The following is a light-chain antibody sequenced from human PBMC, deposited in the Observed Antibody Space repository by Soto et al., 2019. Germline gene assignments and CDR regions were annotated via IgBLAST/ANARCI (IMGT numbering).Light chain of an antibody. Sequence: EIVMTQSPATLSVSPGETATLSCRASQSVSSDLAWYQQKPGQSPRLLIYSASTRATGIPARFSGSGFGTEFSLIISSLKSEDFALYFCLQYDNWPRTFGQGTRVEIK. CDR2: SAS. CDR3: LQYDNWPRT. CDR1: QSVSSD. V-gene: IGKV3-15*01. J-gene: IGKJ1*01.